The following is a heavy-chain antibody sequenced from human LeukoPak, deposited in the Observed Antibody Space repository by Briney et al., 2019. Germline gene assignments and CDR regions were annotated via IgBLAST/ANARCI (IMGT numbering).Heavy chain of an antibody. CDR1: GFKFDDYD. Sequence: GGSLRLSCTASGFKFDDYDMSWVRQVPGKGLEWVSGITWNGDKTGYADSVRGRFAISRDNTKKSLYLQMSSLRAEDTALYYCARRGDYGDYWCQGTLVTVSS. D-gene: IGHD4-17*01. CDR3: ARRGDYGDY. V-gene: IGHV3-20*04. CDR2: ITWNGDKT. J-gene: IGHJ4*02.